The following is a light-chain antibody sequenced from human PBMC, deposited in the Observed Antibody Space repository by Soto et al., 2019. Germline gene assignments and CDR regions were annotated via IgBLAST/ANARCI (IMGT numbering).Light chain of an antibody. CDR3: QQHGSSMA. J-gene: IGKJ1*01. CDR1: QSFSFSY. V-gene: IGKV3-20*01. Sequence: EIVLTQSPGTLALSAGERATISXRASQSFSFSYLAWYQHKPGQDTXLXIXGASSRATGIPDRFSGSCSGTDFTLTISRLEPEDFAVYHCQQHGSSMAFGQGTKV. CDR2: GAS.